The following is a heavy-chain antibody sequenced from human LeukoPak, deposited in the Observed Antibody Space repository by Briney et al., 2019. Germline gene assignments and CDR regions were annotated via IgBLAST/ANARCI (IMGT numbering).Heavy chain of an antibody. CDR2: ISSSSSTI. J-gene: IGHJ4*02. CDR1: GFTFSSYS. Sequence: GGSLRLSCAASGFTFSSYSMNWVRQAPGKGLEWVSYISSSSSTIYYADSVKGRFTISRDNAKNSLYLQMNSLRAEDTAVYYCARTPPYSSGWYYFDYWGQGTLVTVSS. CDR3: ARTPPYSSGWYYFDY. D-gene: IGHD6-19*01. V-gene: IGHV3-48*04.